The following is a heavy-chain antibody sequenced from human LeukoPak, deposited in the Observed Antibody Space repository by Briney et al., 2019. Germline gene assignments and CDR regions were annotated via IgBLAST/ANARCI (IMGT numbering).Heavy chain of an antibody. V-gene: IGHV4-39*01. CDR1: GDSISSRSFY. J-gene: IGHJ6*03. CDR3: AKQFSSVGYDFWSGSPNYFMDV. CDR2: IYYTGTT. Sequence: SETLSLTCTVSGDSISSRSFYWGWVRQPPGKGLEWIASIYYTGTTYYNPSLTSRVTIFVDTPKSQFSLKVDSVTASDTAVYYCAKQFSSVGYDFWSGSPNYFMDVWGKGMTVTVSS. D-gene: IGHD3-3*01.